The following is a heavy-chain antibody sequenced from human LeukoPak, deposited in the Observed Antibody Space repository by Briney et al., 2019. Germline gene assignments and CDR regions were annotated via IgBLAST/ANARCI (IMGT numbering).Heavy chain of an antibody. J-gene: IGHJ1*01. V-gene: IGHV3-23*01. CDR1: GFTFSSHA. CDR2: ISGSGGST. CDR3: AKDSDVGVGGDFQH. D-gene: IGHD1-26*01. Sequence: GGSLRLSCAASGFTFSSHAMSWVRQAPGKGLEWVSAISGSGGSTYYADSVKGRFTISRDNSKNTLYLQMNSLRAEDTAVYYCAKDSDVGVGGDFQHWGQGTLVTVSS.